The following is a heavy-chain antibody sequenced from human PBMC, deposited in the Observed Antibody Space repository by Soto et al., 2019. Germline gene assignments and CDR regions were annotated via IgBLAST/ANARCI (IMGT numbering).Heavy chain of an antibody. Sequence: QVQLVESGGGVVQPGRSLRLSCAASGFTFSSYAMHWVRQAPGKGLEWVAVISYDGSNKYYADSVKGRFTISRDNSKNTLYLQMNGLRAEDTAVYYCARPYSSGYPFDYWGQGTLVTVSS. V-gene: IGHV3-30-3*01. CDR3: ARPYSSGYPFDY. CDR1: GFTFSSYA. D-gene: IGHD3-22*01. CDR2: ISYDGSNK. J-gene: IGHJ4*02.